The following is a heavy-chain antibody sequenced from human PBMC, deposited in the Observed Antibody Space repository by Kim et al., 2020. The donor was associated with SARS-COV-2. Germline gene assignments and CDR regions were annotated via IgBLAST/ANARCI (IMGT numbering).Heavy chain of an antibody. J-gene: IGHJ4*02. CDR2: IEQDGSEK. D-gene: IGHD2-15*01. Sequence: GGSLRLSCAASGFTFSNYWMSWVRQAPGKGLEWVANIEQDGSEKTYVDSVKGRFTISRDNAKNSLYLQMNTLRAEDTAVYYCARGVRWTDYWGQGTLVTVSS. CDR3: ARGVRWTDY. V-gene: IGHV3-7*01. CDR1: GFTFSNYW.